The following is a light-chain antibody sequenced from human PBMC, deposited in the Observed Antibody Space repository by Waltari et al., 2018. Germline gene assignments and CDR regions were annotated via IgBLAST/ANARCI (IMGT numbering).Light chain of an antibody. J-gene: IGKJ2*01. Sequence: EIVLTHSPATLSLSPGDRATLSCRASQSVDNSLGWYQQKPGQPPRLLIYDASKRATDTPARFSGSGSGSDFTLTISSLEPEDFAVYYCQQRSDWMFTFGQGTKLDIK. CDR1: QSVDNS. CDR3: QQRSDWMFT. CDR2: DAS. V-gene: IGKV3-11*01.